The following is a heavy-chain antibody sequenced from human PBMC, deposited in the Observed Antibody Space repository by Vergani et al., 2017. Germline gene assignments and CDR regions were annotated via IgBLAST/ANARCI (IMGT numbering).Heavy chain of an antibody. CDR2: ISGSGGRT. Sequence: EVQLLESGGGLVQPGGSLRLSCAASGFTFSSYAMSWVRQAPGKGLEWVSAISGSGGRTYYADSVKGRFTISRDNSKNTLYLQMNSLRAEDTAVYYCAKSNFPYYYGSGSYYNLDYWGQGTLVTVSS. J-gene: IGHJ4*02. CDR1: GFTFSSYA. D-gene: IGHD3-10*01. CDR3: AKSNFPYYYGSGSYYNLDY. V-gene: IGHV3-23*01.